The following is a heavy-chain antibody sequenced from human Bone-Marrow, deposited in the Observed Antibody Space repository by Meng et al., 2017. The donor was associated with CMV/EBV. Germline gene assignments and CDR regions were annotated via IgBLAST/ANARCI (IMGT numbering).Heavy chain of an antibody. CDR1: GFTCSDYY. V-gene: IGHV3-11*03. D-gene: IGHD4-11*01. CDR3: AKGISNYVHPNWFDP. Sequence: VQLLESGGCFVKPGRSLRLSVSASGFTCSDYYMSWIHRAPGKGLEWVSYISSSSSYTNYADSVKGRFTISRDNAKNSLYLQMNSLRAEDTAVYYCAKGISNYVHPNWFDPWGQGTLVTVSS. CDR2: ISSSSSYT. J-gene: IGHJ5*02.